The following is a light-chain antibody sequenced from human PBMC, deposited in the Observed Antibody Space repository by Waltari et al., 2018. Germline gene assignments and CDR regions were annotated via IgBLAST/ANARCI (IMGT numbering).Light chain of an antibody. CDR3: QQYDNLFT. Sequence: DIQMTQSPSSLSASVGDRVTITCQASQDISKYLNWYQQKPGKAPKLLIYDVSSLKTGVPSRFSGSGSVTDFTFTISSLQPEDIATYYCQQYDNLFTFGPGTKVDIK. V-gene: IGKV1-33*01. J-gene: IGKJ3*01. CDR1: QDISKY. CDR2: DVS.